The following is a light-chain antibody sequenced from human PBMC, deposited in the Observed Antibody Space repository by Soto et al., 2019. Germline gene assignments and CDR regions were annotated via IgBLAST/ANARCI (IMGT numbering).Light chain of an antibody. J-gene: IGLJ1*01. V-gene: IGLV2-14*01. Sequence: QSVLTQPASVSGSPGQSITISCTGTSSDVGGYNYVSWYRQHPGKAPKLMIYDVSNRPSGVSNRFSGSKSGNTASLTISGLQAEDEADYYCSSYTSSSTPSYVFGTGTKVTVL. CDR1: SSDVGGYNY. CDR3: SSYTSSSTPSYV. CDR2: DVS.